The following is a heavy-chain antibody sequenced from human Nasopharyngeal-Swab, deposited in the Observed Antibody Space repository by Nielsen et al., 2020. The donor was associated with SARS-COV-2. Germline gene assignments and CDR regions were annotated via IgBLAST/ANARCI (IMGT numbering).Heavy chain of an antibody. Sequence: GESLKISCAASGFTVSSNYMSWVRQAPGKGLEWVSVIYSGGSTYYADSVKGRFTISRDNSKNTLYLQMNSLRAEDTAVYYCARDGTGITRKNGWFDPWGQGTLVTVSS. D-gene: IGHD4-23*01. CDR1: GFTVSSNY. V-gene: IGHV3-66*01. J-gene: IGHJ5*02. CDR3: ARDGTGITRKNGWFDP. CDR2: IYSGGST.